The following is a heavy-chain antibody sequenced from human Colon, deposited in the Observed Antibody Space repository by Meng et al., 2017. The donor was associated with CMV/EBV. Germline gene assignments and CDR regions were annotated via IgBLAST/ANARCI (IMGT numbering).Heavy chain of an antibody. D-gene: IGHD2/OR15-2a*01. CDR3: AAEYRLLNTPYFEY. V-gene: IGHV3-11*04. Sequence: GESLKISCAASGFTFSDYYITWIRQAPGKGLEWVSYISASGSAIYYADSVQGRLTISRDNSQNTVVLQMDSLRGEDTAVYYCAAEYRLLNTPYFEYWGQGTVVTVSS. J-gene: IGHJ4*02. CDR2: ISASGSAI. CDR1: GFTFSDYY.